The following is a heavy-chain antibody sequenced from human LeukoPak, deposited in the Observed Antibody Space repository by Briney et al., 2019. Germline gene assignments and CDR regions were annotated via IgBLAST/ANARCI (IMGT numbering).Heavy chain of an antibody. D-gene: IGHD2-21*02. V-gene: IGHV5-51*01. CDR2: IYPGDSDT. Sequence: GESLKISCKGSGYSFTSYWIGWVRQMPGKGLEWMGIIYPGDSDTRYSPSFQGQVTISADKSISTAYLQWSSLKASDTAMYYCARFRCGGDCHSPYLLQHWGQGTLVTVSS. CDR3: ARFRCGGDCHSPYLLQH. CDR1: GYSFTSYW. J-gene: IGHJ1*01.